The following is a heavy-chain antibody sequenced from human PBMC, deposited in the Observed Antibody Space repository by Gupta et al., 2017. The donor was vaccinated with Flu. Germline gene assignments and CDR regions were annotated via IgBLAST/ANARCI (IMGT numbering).Heavy chain of an antibody. CDR2: MDNSGST. J-gene: IGHJ3*02. CDR3: ARDGSGRSFQI. D-gene: IGHD6-19*01. Sequence: SWVRQPPGKGLEWIAYMDNSGSTKYNPSLKSRVTISVDTSKNQFSLKVTSVTAADTAVYFCARDGSGRSFQIWGQGTMVTVSS. V-gene: IGHV4-4*08.